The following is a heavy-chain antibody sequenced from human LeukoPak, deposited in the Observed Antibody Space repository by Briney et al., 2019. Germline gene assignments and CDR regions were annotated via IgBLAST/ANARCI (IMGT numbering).Heavy chain of an antibody. CDR2: IYYSGST. V-gene: IGHV4-59*01. Sequence: PSETLSLTCTVSGGSISSYYWSWIRQPPGKGLEWIGYIYYSGSTNYNPSLKSRVTISVDTSKNQFSLKLSSVTAADTAVYYCARGTTRSYYGMDVWGQGTTVTVSS. D-gene: IGHD1-7*01. CDR1: GGSISSYY. CDR3: ARGTTRSYYGMDV. J-gene: IGHJ6*02.